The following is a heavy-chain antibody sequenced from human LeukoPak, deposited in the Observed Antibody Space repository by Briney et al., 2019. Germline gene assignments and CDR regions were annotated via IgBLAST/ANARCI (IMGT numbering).Heavy chain of an antibody. CDR2: IYPGDSDT. J-gene: IGHJ4*02. D-gene: IGHD3-3*01. V-gene: IGHV5-51*01. CDR1: GXSFTSYW. CDR3: ARLHPSIFGVVIQRAPFDY. Sequence: GESLKISFKGSGXSFTSYWIGWVRQMPGKGLEWMGIIYPGDSDTRYSPSFQGQVTISADKSISTAYLQWSSLKASDTAMYYSARLHPSIFGVVIQRAPFDYWGQGTLVTVSS.